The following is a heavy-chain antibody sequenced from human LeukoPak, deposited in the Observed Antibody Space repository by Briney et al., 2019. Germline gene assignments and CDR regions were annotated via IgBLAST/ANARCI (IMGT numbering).Heavy chain of an antibody. Sequence: ASVKVSCKASGYTFTCYAMHWVRQAPGQRLEWMGWINAGNGNTKYSQKFQGRVTITRDTSASTAYMELRSLRSDDTAVYYCARLYDTMGSGWFDPWGQGTLVTVSS. CDR3: ARLYDTMGSGWFDP. V-gene: IGHV1-3*01. D-gene: IGHD3-22*01. CDR2: INAGNGNT. J-gene: IGHJ5*02. CDR1: GYTFTCYA.